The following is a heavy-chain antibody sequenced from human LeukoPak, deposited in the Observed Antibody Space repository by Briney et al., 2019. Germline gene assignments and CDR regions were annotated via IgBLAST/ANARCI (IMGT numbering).Heavy chain of an antibody. CDR2: IGTSGANT. Sequence: GGSLRLSCAASGFTFNNYGMGWVRQTPGKGLEWVATIGTSGANTYHADSVKGRFTISRDNSKSTLYLQMNSLRAEDTAAYHCAKKSGDHFHFDFWGQGTLVTVSS. CDR3: AKKSGDHFHFDF. V-gene: IGHV3-23*01. CDR1: GFTFNNYG. D-gene: IGHD2-21*01. J-gene: IGHJ4*02.